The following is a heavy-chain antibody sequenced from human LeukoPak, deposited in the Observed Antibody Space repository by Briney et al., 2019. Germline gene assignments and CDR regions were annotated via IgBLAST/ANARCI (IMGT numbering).Heavy chain of an antibody. Sequence: GGSLRLSCAASGFTFSSYSMNWVRQAPGKGLEWVSSISSSSSYIYYADSVKGRFTISRDNAKNSLYLQMNSLRAEDTAVYYCARDRIAVAGTIAIYDYWGQGTLVTVSS. CDR3: ARDRIAVAGTIAIYDY. J-gene: IGHJ4*02. CDR2: ISSSSSYI. D-gene: IGHD6-19*01. V-gene: IGHV3-21*01. CDR1: GFTFSSYS.